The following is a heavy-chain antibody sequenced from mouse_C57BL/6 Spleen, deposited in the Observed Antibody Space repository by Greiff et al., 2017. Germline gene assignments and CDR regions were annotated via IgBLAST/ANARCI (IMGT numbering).Heavy chain of an antibody. V-gene: IGHV1-72*01. J-gene: IGHJ3*01. Sequence: QVQLQQPGAELVKPGASVKLSCKASGYTFTSYWMHWVKQRPGRGLEWIGRIVPNSGGTKYNEKFKSKATLTVDKPSSTAYMQLSGLTSEASAVDYCARDYSKTWFAYWGQGTLVTVSA. CDR2: IVPNSGGT. CDR1: GYTFTSYW. D-gene: IGHD2-5*01. CDR3: ARDYSKTWFAY.